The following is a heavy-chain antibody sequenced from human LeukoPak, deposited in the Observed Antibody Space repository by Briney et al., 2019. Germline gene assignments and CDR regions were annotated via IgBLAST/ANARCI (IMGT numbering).Heavy chain of an antibody. Sequence: GGSLRLSCTASGFTSGDYAMSWVRQAPGKGLEWVGFIRSKAYGGTTEYAASVKGRFTISRDDSKSIAYLQMNSLKTEDTAVYYCTRKADYCSSTSCYLDPYYYYGMDVWGQGTTVTVSS. CDR2: IRSKAYGGTT. V-gene: IGHV3-49*04. CDR1: GFTSGDYA. D-gene: IGHD2-2*01. CDR3: TRKADYCSSTSCYLDPYYYYGMDV. J-gene: IGHJ6*02.